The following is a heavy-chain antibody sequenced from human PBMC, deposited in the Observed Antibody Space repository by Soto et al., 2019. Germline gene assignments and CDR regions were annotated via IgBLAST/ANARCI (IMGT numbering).Heavy chain of an antibody. J-gene: IGHJ6*02. Sequence: SQTLSLTCAISGDSVSSNSAAWNWIRQSPSRGLEWLGRTYYRSKWYNDYAVSVKSRITINPDTSKNQFSLQLNSVTPEDTAVYYCARVPYSSGWFLAKYGMDACAQGASVPVAS. D-gene: IGHD6-19*01. CDR2: TYYRSKWYN. CDR3: ARVPYSSGWFLAKYGMDA. V-gene: IGHV6-1*01. CDR1: GDSVSSNSAA.